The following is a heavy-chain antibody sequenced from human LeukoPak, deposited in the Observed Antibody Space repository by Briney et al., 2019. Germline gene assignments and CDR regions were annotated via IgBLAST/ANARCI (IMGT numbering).Heavy chain of an antibody. CDR1: GFTFSSYA. CDR3: ARDEWAAQVDY. D-gene: IGHD6-6*01. J-gene: IGHJ4*02. Sequence: PGGSLRLSCAASGFTFSSYAMSWVRQAPGKGLEWVSAISGSGGSTYYADSVKGRFTISRDNAKNSLYLQMNSLRAEDTAVYYCARDEWAAQVDYWGQGTLVTVSS. V-gene: IGHV3-23*01. CDR2: ISGSGGST.